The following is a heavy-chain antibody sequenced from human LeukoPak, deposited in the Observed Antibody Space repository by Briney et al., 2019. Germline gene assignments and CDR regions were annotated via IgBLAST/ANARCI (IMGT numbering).Heavy chain of an antibody. V-gene: IGHV4-61*02. CDR1: GGSISSGSYY. CDR3: ARVNSSSWGTFDY. CDR2: IYTSGST. D-gene: IGHD6-13*01. Sequence: SETLSLTCTVSGGSISSGSYYWSWIRQPAGKGLEWIGRIYTSGSTNYNPSLKSRVTISVDTSKNQSSLKLSSVTAADTAVYYCARVNSSSWGTFDYWGQGTLVTVSS. J-gene: IGHJ4*02.